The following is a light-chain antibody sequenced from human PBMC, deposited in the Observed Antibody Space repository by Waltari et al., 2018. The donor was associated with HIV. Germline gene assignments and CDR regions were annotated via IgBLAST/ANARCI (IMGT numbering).Light chain of an antibody. V-gene: IGLV2-23*03. CDR1: SSDVGTYSL. CDR2: EGN. J-gene: IGLJ2*01. Sequence: QSALTPPGSVSRSPGQSITISCTGSSSDVGTYSLVSWYQHHPGKAPKLMIYEGNKRPSGVSNRFSGSKSGNTASLTISGLQAEDEADYYCSSYTSFSTVLFGGGTKLTVL. CDR3: SSYTSFSTVL.